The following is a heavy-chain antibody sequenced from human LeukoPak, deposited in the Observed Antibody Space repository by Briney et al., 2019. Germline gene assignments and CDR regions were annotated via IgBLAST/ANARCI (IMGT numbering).Heavy chain of an antibody. CDR2: ISGSGGST. V-gene: IGHV3-23*01. Sequence: GGSLRLSCAASGFTFSSYAMSWVRQAPGKGLEWVSAISGSGGSTYYADSVKGRFTISRDNSKNTLYLQMNSLRAEDTAVYYCARGFYYDSSDYYPPAFDIWGQGTMVTVSS. D-gene: IGHD3-22*01. J-gene: IGHJ3*02. CDR1: GFTFSSYA. CDR3: ARGFYYDSSDYYPPAFDI.